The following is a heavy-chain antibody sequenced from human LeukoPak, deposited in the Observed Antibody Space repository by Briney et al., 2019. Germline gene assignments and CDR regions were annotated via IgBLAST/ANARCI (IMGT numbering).Heavy chain of an antibody. CDR3: ARSDVLTGYFTRKVGFDY. CDR1: GGSINSSSYY. CDR2: IYYSGNT. D-gene: IGHD3-9*01. V-gene: IGHV4-39*01. Sequence: SETLSLTCTVSGGSINSSSYYWGWIRQPPGGGLEWIGSIYYSGNTYYNPSLRSRVTISVDTPKSKFSLHLTSVTAADTALYRCARSDVLTGYFTRKVGFDYWGQGTVVTVSS. J-gene: IGHJ4*02.